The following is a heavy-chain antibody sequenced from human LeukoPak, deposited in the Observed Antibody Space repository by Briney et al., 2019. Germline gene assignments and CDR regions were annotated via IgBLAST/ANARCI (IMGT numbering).Heavy chain of an antibody. D-gene: IGHD5-24*01. CDR3: ASMPLEMATTGHGY. V-gene: IGHV3-48*01. CDR1: GFTFSSYS. Sequence: GGSLRLSCAASGFTFSSYSMNWVRQAPGKGPEWVSYISSSSSTIYYADSVKGRFTTSRDNAKNSLYLQMNSLRAEDTAVYYCASMPLEMATTGHGYWGQGTLVTVSS. J-gene: IGHJ4*02. CDR2: ISSSSSTI.